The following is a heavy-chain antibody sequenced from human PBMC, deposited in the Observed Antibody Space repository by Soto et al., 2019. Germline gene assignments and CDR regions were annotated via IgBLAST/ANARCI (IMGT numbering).Heavy chain of an antibody. J-gene: IGHJ5*02. V-gene: IGHV3-23*01. CDR1: GFTFSSYA. CDR3: ARDAAIVVVVAATFEFDP. D-gene: IGHD2-15*01. CDR2: ISGSGGST. Sequence: GGSLRLSCAASGFTFSSYAMSWVRQAPGKGLEWVSAISGSGGSTYYADSVKGRFTISRDNSKNTLYLQMNSLRAEDTAVYYCARDAAIVVVVAATFEFDPWGQGTLVTVSS.